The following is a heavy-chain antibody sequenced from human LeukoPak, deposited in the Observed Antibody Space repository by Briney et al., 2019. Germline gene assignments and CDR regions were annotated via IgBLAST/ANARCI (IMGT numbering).Heavy chain of an antibody. CDR1: GFTFTTYW. J-gene: IGHJ4*02. Sequence: TGESLRLSCAASGFTFTTYWMHWVRQAPGKGLEWVANIKQDGSEKYYVHSAKGRFTISRDNGKNSVYLQMNSLRAEDTAVYYCARDGGHGGDLDYWGQGTLVTVSS. D-gene: IGHD2-21*02. CDR3: ARDGGHGGDLDY. V-gene: IGHV3-7*01. CDR2: IKQDGSEK.